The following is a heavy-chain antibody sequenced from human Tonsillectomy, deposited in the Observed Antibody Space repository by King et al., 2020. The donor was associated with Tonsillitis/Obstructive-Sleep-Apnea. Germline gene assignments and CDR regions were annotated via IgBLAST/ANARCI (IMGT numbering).Heavy chain of an antibody. D-gene: IGHD1-26*01. Sequence: VQLVESGGGLVQPGGSLRLSCSASGFTFSNYAMSWVRLAPGKGLEWVSVITRSGTSTYYADSVKGRFTISRDNSKNTLYLQIHSLRTEDTAGYYCAKDGGGSFHGYYFDYWGPGPLVTVSS. CDR1: GFTFSNYA. V-gene: IGHV3-23*04. J-gene: IGHJ4*02. CDR3: AKDGGGSFHGYYFDY. CDR2: ITRSGTST.